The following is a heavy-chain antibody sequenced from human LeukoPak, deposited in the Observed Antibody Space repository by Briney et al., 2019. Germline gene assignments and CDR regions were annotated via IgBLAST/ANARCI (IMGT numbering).Heavy chain of an antibody. CDR1: GFSLSTSGVA. CDR2: IYWDGDK. Sequence: SGPTLVNPTQTLTLTCTFSGFSLSTSGVAVGWIRQPPGKALECLALIYWDGDKRYSPSLKSRLTITKDTSKNQVVLTMTNMDPVDTATYYCAHRPPGLEWELRVGRRKSDDAFDIWGQGTMVTVSS. CDR3: AHRPPGLEWELRVGRRKSDDAFDI. D-gene: IGHD1-26*01. V-gene: IGHV2-5*02. J-gene: IGHJ3*02.